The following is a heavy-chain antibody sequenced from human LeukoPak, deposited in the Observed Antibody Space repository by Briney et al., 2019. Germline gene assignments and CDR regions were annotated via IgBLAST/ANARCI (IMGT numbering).Heavy chain of an antibody. CDR2: IRSKAYGCTT. D-gene: IGHD6-19*01. J-gene: IGHJ4*02. Sequence: GGSLRLSCTASGFTFGDYAMSWVRQAPGKGLEGVGFIRSKAYGCTTEYAASVKGRFTISRDDSKSIAYLQMNSLKTEDTAVYYCTRGRVAVAGRPFDYWGQGTLVTVSS. V-gene: IGHV3-49*04. CDR1: GFTFGDYA. CDR3: TRGRVAVAGRPFDY.